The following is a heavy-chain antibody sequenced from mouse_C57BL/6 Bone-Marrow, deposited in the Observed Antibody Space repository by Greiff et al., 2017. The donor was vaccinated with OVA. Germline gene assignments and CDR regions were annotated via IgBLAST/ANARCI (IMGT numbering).Heavy chain of an antibody. V-gene: IGHV3-6*01. CDR2: ISYDGSN. D-gene: IGHD1-1*01. J-gene: IGHJ3*01. Sequence: DVKLQESGPGLVKPSQSLSLTCSVTGYSITSGYYWNWIRQFPGNKLEWMGYISYDGSNNYNPSLKNRISITRDTSKNQFFLKLNSVTTEDTATYYCARSPYYYGSSPFAYWGQGTLVTVSA. CDR1: GYSITSGYY. CDR3: ARSPYYYGSSPFAY.